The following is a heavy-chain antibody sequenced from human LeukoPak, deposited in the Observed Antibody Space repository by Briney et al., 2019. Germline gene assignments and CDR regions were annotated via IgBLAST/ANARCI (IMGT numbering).Heavy chain of an antibody. Sequence: SETLLHAFAVYGRSFSPYYWSWIRQPPGKGLEWIGEINHSGSTNYNPSLKSRVTISVDTSKNQFSLRLSSVTAADTAVYYCARGGFYCGGNCYVDYWGQGTLPTVSS. CDR2: INHSGST. CDR3: ARGGFYCGGNCYVDY. J-gene: IGHJ4*01. D-gene: IGHD2-21*02. CDR1: GRSFSPYY. V-gene: IGHV4-34*01.